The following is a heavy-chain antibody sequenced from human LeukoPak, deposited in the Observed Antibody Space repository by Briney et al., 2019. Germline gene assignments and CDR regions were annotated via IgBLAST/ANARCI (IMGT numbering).Heavy chain of an antibody. CDR3: ARGLFNGDFWSGYYYYYGMDV. V-gene: IGHV4-34*01. D-gene: IGHD3-3*01. Sequence: SETLSLTCAVCGGSFSGYYWSWIRQPPGKGLEWLGEMNHSGSTNYNPSLKGRVTISVDTSKTQFSLKLSSVTAADTAVYYCARGLFNGDFWSGYYYYYGMDVWGQGTTVTVSS. CDR2: MNHSGST. J-gene: IGHJ6*02. CDR1: GGSFSGYY.